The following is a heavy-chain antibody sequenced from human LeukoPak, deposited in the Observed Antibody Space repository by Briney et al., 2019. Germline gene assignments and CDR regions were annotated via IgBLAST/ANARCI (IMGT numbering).Heavy chain of an antibody. Sequence: SETLSLTCTVSGVYFLSRSYYWGWIRQPPGEGLEWIGTIYYTGSTYYSPSLKSRVTISIDTSKNQFSLKLTSVTAADTAVYYCARRDYGSRVDYWGQGTLVTVSS. CDR2: IYYTGST. D-gene: IGHD4-17*01. CDR3: ARRDYGSRVDY. CDR1: GVYFLSRSYY. J-gene: IGHJ4*02. V-gene: IGHV4-39*01.